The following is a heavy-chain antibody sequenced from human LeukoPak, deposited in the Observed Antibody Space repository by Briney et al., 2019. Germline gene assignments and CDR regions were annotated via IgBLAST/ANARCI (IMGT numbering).Heavy chain of an antibody. D-gene: IGHD3-10*01. CDR3: ARGGVPSSPSLYYYYGMDV. CDR2: MNPNRGNT. Sequence: ASVKVSCKASGYTFTSYDINWVRQATGQGLEWMGWMNPNRGNTGYAQKFQGRVTMTRNTSISTAYMELSSLRSEDTAVYYCARGGVPSSPSLYYYYGMDVWGQGTTVTVSS. CDR1: GYTFTSYD. V-gene: IGHV1-8*01. J-gene: IGHJ6*02.